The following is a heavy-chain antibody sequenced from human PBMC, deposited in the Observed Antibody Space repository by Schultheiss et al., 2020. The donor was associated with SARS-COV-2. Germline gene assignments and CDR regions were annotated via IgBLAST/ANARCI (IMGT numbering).Heavy chain of an antibody. D-gene: IGHD1-14*01. CDR1: GFTFSSYA. Sequence: GGSLRLSCAASGFTFSSYAMSWVRQAPGKGLEWVSTITGSGSSTYYADSVKGRFTISRDNAKNSLYLQMNSLRAEDTAVYYCARDDGRKFFYYGVDVWGQGTTVTVSS. V-gene: IGHV3-23*01. J-gene: IGHJ6*02. CDR3: ARDDGRKFFYYGVDV. CDR2: ITGSGSST.